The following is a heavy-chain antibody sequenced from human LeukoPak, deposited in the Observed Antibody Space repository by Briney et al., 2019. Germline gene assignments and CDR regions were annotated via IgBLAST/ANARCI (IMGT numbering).Heavy chain of an antibody. CDR3: ARGPSDGVSFDL. J-gene: IGHJ2*01. V-gene: IGHV4-34*01. CDR2: INHSGST. Sequence: PSETLSLTCAVYGGSFSGYYWSWIRQPPGKGLEWIGEINHSGSTNYNPSLKSRVTISVDTSKNQFSLKLGSVTAADTAVYYCARGPSDGVSFDLWGRGTLVTVSS. CDR1: GGSFSGYY. D-gene: IGHD3-3*01.